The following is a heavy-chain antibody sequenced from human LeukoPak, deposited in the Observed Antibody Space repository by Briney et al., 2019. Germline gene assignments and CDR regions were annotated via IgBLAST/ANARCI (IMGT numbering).Heavy chain of an antibody. J-gene: IGHJ5*02. Sequence: PSQTLSLTCTVSGGSISSGGYYWSWIRQPPGKGLEWIGYIYHSGSTYYNPSLKSRVTISVDRSKNQFSLKLSSVTAADTAVYYCARETPWIGPIDPWGQGTLVTVSS. CDR3: ARETPWIGPIDP. D-gene: IGHD2-2*03. V-gene: IGHV4-30-2*01. CDR1: GGSISSGGYY. CDR2: IYHSGST.